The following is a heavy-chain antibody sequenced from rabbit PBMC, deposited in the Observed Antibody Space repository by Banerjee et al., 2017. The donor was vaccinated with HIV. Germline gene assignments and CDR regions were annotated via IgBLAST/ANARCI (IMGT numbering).Heavy chain of an antibody. V-gene: IGHV1S45*01. Sequence: QEQLEESGGDLVKPEGSLTLTCTASGFSFSSSYWICWVRQAPGKGLEWIACIGSGNSGDTYYASWAKGRFTISKTSSTTVTLQMTSLTAADTATYFCARDLTGVTGWNFNLWGQGTLVTVS. CDR1: GFSFSSSYW. CDR2: IGSGNSGDT. D-gene: IGHD7-1*01. CDR3: ARDLTGVTGWNFNL. J-gene: IGHJ4*01.